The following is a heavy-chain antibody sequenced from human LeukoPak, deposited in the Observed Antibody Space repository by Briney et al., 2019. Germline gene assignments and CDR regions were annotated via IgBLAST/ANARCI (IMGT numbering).Heavy chain of an antibody. CDR3: ARGLLDVVVVADYYMDV. CDR2: MNPNSGNT. CDR1: GGTFSSYA. Sequence: ASVKVSCKASGGTFSSYAISWVRQAPGQGLEWMGWMNPNSGNTGYAQKFQGRVTITRNTSISTAYMELSSLRSEDTAVYYCARGLLDVVVVADYYMDVWGKGTTVTVSS. V-gene: IGHV1-8*03. D-gene: IGHD2-15*01. J-gene: IGHJ6*03.